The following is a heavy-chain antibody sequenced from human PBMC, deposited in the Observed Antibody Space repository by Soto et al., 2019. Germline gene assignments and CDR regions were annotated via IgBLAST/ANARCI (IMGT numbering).Heavy chain of an antibody. CDR1: GFTFSDYY. J-gene: IGHJ4*02. D-gene: IGHD2-8*01. CDR2: ISSRSSTI. Sequence: QVQLVESGGGLVKPGGSLRLSCAASGFTFSDYYMSWIRQAPGKGLEWVSYISSRSSTIFYAASVKGRFTISRDNVKNSLYLQMNSLRAEDPAVYYCASGTNGAFFVYWGQGILVTVSS. V-gene: IGHV3-11*01. CDR3: ASGTNGAFFVY.